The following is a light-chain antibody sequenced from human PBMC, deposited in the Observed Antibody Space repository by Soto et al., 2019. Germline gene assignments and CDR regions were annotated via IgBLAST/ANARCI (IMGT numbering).Light chain of an antibody. CDR2: GAI. J-gene: IGKJ1*01. CDR1: QNIRSDY. CDR3: QQYHSPPLT. V-gene: IGKV3-20*01. Sequence: DIVLRQSPGTLSLSPGQRAPLSCRARQNIRSDYIAWFQQKPGQPPRLLIYGAINRATGIPARFSGSGSGTEFSLTSSSLEPEDFVVYYCQQYHSPPLTFGPGTKVEIK.